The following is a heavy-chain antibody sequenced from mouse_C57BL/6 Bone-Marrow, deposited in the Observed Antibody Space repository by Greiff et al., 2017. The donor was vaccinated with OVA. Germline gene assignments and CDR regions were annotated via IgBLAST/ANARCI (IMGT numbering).Heavy chain of an antibody. CDR2: ISRGSSTI. V-gene: IGHV5-17*01. CDR1: GFTFSDYG. Sequence: VQLKESGGGLVKPGGSLKLSCAASGFTFSDYGMHWVRQAPEKGLEWVAYISRGSSTIYYADTVKGRFTISRDNAKNTLFLQMTSLRSEDTAMYYCARHMFTTRYYAMDYWGQGTSVTVSS. CDR3: ARHMFTTRYYAMDY. D-gene: IGHD2-2*01. J-gene: IGHJ4*01.